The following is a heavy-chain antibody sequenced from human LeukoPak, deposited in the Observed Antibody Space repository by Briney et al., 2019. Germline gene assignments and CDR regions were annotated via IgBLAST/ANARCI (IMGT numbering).Heavy chain of an antibody. CDR1: GFTFSSYS. Sequence: PGGSLRLSCAASGFTFSSYSMNWVRQAPGKGLEWVSSVSSSSSYIYYADSVKGRFTISRDNAKNSLYLQMNSLRAEDTAVYYCARADSSGQYYFDYWGQGTLVTVSS. V-gene: IGHV3-21*01. CDR2: VSSSSSYI. D-gene: IGHD3-22*01. J-gene: IGHJ4*02. CDR3: ARADSSGQYYFDY.